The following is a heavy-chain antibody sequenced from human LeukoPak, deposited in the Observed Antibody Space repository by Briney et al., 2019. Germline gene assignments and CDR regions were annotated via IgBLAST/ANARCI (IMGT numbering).Heavy chain of an antibody. CDR2: ISSNSSYT. CDR1: GFTFSDYY. CDR3: AREVSYYDSSGYYGGNWFDP. Sequence: KAGGSLRLSCAASGFTFSDYYMSWTRQAPGKGLEWVSYISSNSSYTNYADSVKGRFAISRDNAKNSLYLQMNSLRAEDTAVYYCAREVSYYDSSGYYGGNWFDPWGQGTLVTVSS. D-gene: IGHD3-22*01. V-gene: IGHV3-11*05. J-gene: IGHJ5*02.